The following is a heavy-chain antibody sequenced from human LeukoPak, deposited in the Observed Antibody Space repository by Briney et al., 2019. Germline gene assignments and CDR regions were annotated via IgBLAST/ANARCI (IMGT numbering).Heavy chain of an antibody. V-gene: IGHV4-61*02. CDR1: GGSISSGSYY. CDR3: ARMDYYDSSGVFDY. CDR2: IYTSGST. D-gene: IGHD3-22*01. J-gene: IGHJ4*02. Sequence: SETLSLTCTVSGGSISSGSYYWSWIRQPAGMGLEWIVRIYTSGSTNYNPSLKSRVTISVYTSKNQFSLKLSSVTAADTAVYYCARMDYYDSSGVFDYWGQGTLVTVSS.